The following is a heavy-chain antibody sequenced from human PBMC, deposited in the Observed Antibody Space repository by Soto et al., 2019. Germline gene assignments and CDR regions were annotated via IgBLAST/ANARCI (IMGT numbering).Heavy chain of an antibody. CDR3: ARVRLIAAAGYYDY. CDR1: GFTFSDHY. V-gene: IGHV3-72*01. D-gene: IGHD6-13*01. Sequence: GGSLRLSCAASGFTFSDHYMDWVRQAPGKGLEWVGRTRNKANSYTTEYAASVKGRFTISRDDSKNSLYLQMNSLKTEDTAVYYCARVRLIAAAGYYDYWGQGTLVTVSS. J-gene: IGHJ4*02. CDR2: TRNKANSYTT.